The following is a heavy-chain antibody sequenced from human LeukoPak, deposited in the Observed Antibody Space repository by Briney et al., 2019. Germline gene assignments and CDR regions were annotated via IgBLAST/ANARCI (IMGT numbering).Heavy chain of an antibody. CDR3: ASSQSVGEMATIGDYFDY. V-gene: IGHV4-59*01. CDR1: GGSISSYY. D-gene: IGHD5-24*01. J-gene: IGHJ4*02. CDR2: IYYSGST. Sequence: PSETLSLTCTVSGGSISSYYWSWIRQPPGKGLEWIGYIYYSGSTNYSPSLKSRVTISVDTSKNQFSLKLSSVTAADTAVYYCASSQSVGEMATIGDYFDYWGQGTLVTVSS.